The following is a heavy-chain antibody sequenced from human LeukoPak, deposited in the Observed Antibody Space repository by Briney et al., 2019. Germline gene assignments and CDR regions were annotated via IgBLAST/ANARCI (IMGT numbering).Heavy chain of an antibody. CDR2: IYYSGST. D-gene: IGHD4-17*01. J-gene: IGHJ4*02. CDR3: ARAQHPTTVPDY. CDR1: GGSISSGDYY. V-gene: IGHV4-30-4*01. Sequence: PSETLSLTCTVSGGSISSGDYYWSWIRQPPGTGLEWIGYIYYSGSTYYNPSLKSRVTISVDTSKNQFSLKLSSVTAADTAVYYCARAQHPTTVPDYWGQGTLVTVSS.